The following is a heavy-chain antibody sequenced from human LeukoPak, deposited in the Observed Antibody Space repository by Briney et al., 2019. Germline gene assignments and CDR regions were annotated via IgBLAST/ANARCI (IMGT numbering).Heavy chain of an antibody. CDR2: ISAYNGNT. V-gene: IGHV1-18*01. CDR1: GYTFTSYG. J-gene: IGHJ4*02. CDR3: ARDLDGQYYDILTGSTYYFDY. D-gene: IGHD3-9*01. Sequence: ASVKVSCKASGYTFTSYGISWVRQAPGQGLEWMGWISAYNGNTNYAQKLQGRVTMTTDTSTSTAYMELRSLRSDDTAVYYCARDLDGQYYDILTGSTYYFDYWGQGTLVTVSS.